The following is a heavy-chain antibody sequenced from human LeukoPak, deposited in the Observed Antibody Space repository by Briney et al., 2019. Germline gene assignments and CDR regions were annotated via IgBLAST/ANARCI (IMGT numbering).Heavy chain of an antibody. CDR1: GGSISSNNYN. CDR3: ASWYYYGSGSPFFDY. J-gene: IGHJ4*02. Sequence: PSETPSLTCTVSGGSISSNNYNWGWIRQPPGKGLEWIGSIYYSGSTFYHPSLKSRVTISIDTSKNQFSLKLSSVTAADTAVYYCASWYYYGSGSPFFDYWGQGTLVTVSS. D-gene: IGHD3-10*01. CDR2: IYYSGST. V-gene: IGHV4-39*01.